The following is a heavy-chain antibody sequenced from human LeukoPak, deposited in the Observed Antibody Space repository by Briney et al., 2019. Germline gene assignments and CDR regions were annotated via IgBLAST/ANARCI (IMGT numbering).Heavy chain of an antibody. CDR2: ISYDGSNK. Sequence: PGGSLRLSCAASGFTFSSYAMHWVRQAPGKGLEWVAVISYDGSNKYYADSVKGRFTISRDNSKNTLYLQMNSLRAEDTAVYYCARDYYNSSWEYYYYYYYMDVWGKGTTVTVSS. D-gene: IGHD6-13*01. CDR3: ARDYYNSSWEYYYYYYYMDV. CDR1: GFTFSSYA. J-gene: IGHJ6*03. V-gene: IGHV3-30*04.